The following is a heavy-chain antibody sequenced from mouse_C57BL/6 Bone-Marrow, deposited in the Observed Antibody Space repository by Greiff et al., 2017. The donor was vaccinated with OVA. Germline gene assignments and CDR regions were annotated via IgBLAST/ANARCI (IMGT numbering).Heavy chain of an antibody. CDR3: AREGDAMDY. CDR1: GYSFTGYY. J-gene: IGHJ4*01. CDR2: INPSTGGT. Sequence: EVKLMESGPELVKPGASVKISCKASGYSFTGYYMNWVKQSPEKSLEWIGEINPSTGGTTYNQKFKAKATLTVDKSSSTAYMQLKSLTSEDSAVYYCAREGDAMDYWGQGTSVTVSS. V-gene: IGHV1-42*01.